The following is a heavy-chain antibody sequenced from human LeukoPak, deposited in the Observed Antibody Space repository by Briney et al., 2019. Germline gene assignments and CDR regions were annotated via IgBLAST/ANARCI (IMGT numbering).Heavy chain of an antibody. CDR2: IYNGGST. D-gene: IGHD5-18*01. V-gene: IGHV3-66*01. J-gene: IGHJ4*02. CDR1: GFTVSSNY. Sequence: PGGSLRLSCAASGFTVSSNYMSWVRQAPGKGLEWVSLIYNGGSTYYADSVKGRFAISRDNSKNTLYLQMNSLTAEDTAVYYCASAYTYGKVDCWGQGTLVTVSS. CDR3: ASAYTYGKVDC.